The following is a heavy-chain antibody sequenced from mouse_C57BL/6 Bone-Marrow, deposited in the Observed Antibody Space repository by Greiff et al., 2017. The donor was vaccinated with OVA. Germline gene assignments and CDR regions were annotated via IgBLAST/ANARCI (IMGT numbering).Heavy chain of an antibody. D-gene: IGHD1-1*01. J-gene: IGHJ4*01. V-gene: IGHV14-3*02. CDR2: IDPANGNT. CDR1: GFNIKDTY. CDR3: ARPRSSYAMDY. Sequence: VQLQQSGAELVKPGASVKLSCTASGFNIKDTYMHWVKQRPEQGLEWIGRIDPANGNTKYDPKFQGKATITADTSSNTAYLQLSSLTSEDTAVYYCARPRSSYAMDYRGQGTSVTVSS.